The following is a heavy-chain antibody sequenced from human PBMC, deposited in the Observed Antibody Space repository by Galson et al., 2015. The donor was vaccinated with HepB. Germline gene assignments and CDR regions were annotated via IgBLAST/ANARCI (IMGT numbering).Heavy chain of an antibody. CDR2: IKAGNGNK. Sequence: SCAASGFTFTSYAMHWVRQAPGQRLEWVGWIKAGNGNKKYSQKFQGRVTITRDTSASTAYMELSSLRSEDTAVYYCAREQQLVRTDAFDIWGQGTMVTVSS. V-gene: IGHV1-3*01. CDR1: GFTFTSYA. J-gene: IGHJ3*02. CDR3: AREQQLVRTDAFDI. D-gene: IGHD6-13*01.